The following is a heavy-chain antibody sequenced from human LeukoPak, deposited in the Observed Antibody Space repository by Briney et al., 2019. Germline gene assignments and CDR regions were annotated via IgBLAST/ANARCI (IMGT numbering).Heavy chain of an antibody. V-gene: IGHV4-4*07. J-gene: IGHJ4*02. CDR1: GGSTINYF. Sequence: SETLFLTCTVSGGSTINYFRSWIRQPAGKGLEWIGHIYSSGTTHYNPSLNNRVTISLDASTSQFSLHLNSVTAADTAVYFCARAEGSGSGAYTLDYWGQGILVTVSS. D-gene: IGHD3-10*01. CDR3: ARAEGSGSGAYTLDY. CDR2: IYSSGTT.